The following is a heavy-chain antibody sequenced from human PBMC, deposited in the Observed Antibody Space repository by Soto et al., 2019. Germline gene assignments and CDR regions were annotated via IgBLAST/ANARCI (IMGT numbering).Heavy chain of an antibody. CDR3: AGVSGCYQLDY. V-gene: IGHV1-3*05. D-gene: IGHD6-19*01. CDR2: INGCNGNT. CDR1: GYTFTSYA. Sequence: QVQLVQSGAEEKKPGASVKVSCKASGYTFTSYAMHWVRQAPGQRLEWMGWINGCNGNTKYSQKIQGRVTITRDTSATTAYMELSRLRSEATYVYYCAGVSGCYQLDYWGQGTLVTVSS. J-gene: IGHJ4*02.